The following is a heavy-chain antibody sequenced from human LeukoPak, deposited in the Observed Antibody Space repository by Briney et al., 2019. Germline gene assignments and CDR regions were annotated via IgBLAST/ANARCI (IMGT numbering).Heavy chain of an antibody. J-gene: IGHJ4*02. Sequence: PSETLSLTCTVSGGSISSGSYYWSWIRQPAGKGLEWIGRIYTSGSTNYNPSLKSRVTISVDTSKNQFSLKLSSVTAADTAVYYCARGVGLDYVWGSYRTPGEYWGQGTLVTVSS. CDR1: GGSISSGSYY. V-gene: IGHV4-61*02. CDR3: ARGVGLDYVWGSYRTPGEY. CDR2: IYTSGST. D-gene: IGHD3-16*02.